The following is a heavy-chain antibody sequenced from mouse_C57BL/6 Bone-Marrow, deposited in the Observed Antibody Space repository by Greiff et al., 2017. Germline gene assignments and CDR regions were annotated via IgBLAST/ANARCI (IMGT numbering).Heavy chain of an antibody. D-gene: IGHD1-1*01. CDR3: ARRGTVVRDYCDY. V-gene: IGHV1-26*01. CDR1: GYTFTDYY. Sequence: EVQLQQSGPELVKPGASVKISCKASGYTFTDYYMNWVKQSHGKSLEWIGDINPNNGGTSYNQKFKGKATLTVDKASSTAYMELRSLTSEDSAVYYCARRGTVVRDYCDYWGQGTTLTVSS. CDR2: INPNNGGT. J-gene: IGHJ2*01.